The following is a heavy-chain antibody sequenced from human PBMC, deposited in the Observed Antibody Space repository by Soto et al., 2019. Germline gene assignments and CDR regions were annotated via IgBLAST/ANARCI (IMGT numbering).Heavy chain of an antibody. D-gene: IGHD3-16*01. CDR2: IKQDGSEK. V-gene: IGHV3-7*04. CDR1: EFSFSTYW. CDR3: ARSRGGPGAFDI. Sequence: EVQLVESGGGLVQPGGSLRLSCEASEFSFSTYWMNWARQAPGKGLEWVANIKQDGSEKYYVDAVKGRFTISRDNAKNSVYLQMNSLRVEDTAVYYCARSRGGPGAFDIWGQGTMVTVSS. J-gene: IGHJ3*02.